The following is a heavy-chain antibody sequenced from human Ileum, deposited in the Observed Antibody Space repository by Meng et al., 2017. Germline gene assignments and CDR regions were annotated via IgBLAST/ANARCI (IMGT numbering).Heavy chain of an antibody. CDR3: ARHGGYSQDF. Sequence: QVQRQESGPGLVRPSGTRSLPCAVSSGSISSNTYWSWVRQPPGKGLEWIGQISHSGSAYYNPSLKSRVTMSVDKSKSQFSLMLTSVTAADTAIYYCARHGGYSQDFWGQGTLVTVSS. V-gene: IGHV4-4*02. J-gene: IGHJ4*02. CDR2: ISHSGSA. D-gene: IGHD4-23*01. CDR1: SGSISSNTY.